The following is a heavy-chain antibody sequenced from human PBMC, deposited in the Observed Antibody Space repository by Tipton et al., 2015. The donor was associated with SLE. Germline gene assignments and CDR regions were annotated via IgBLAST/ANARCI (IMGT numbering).Heavy chain of an antibody. CDR1: GYTFSDYY. Sequence: QVQLVQSGAEVKKPGASVKVSCKASGYTFSDYYIHWVRQAPGQGLEWMGWINPNSGGTNYPQKFQGRVTMTRDTSISTAYMELSRLKSDDTAVYYCARCYSSSSFWFDPWGQGTLVTVSS. J-gene: IGHJ5*02. V-gene: IGHV1-2*02. CDR3: ARCYSSSSFWFDP. D-gene: IGHD6-6*01. CDR2: INPNSGGT.